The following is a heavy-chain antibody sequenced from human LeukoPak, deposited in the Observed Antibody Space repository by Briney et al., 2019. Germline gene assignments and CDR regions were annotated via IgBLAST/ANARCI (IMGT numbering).Heavy chain of an antibody. CDR3: ARGDILTGYHYDAFDI. V-gene: IGHV3-48*03. Sequence: EGSLRLSCAASGFTFSSYEMNWVRQAPGKGLEWVSYISSSGSTKYYADSVKGRFTISRDNAKNSLYLQMNSLRAEDTAVYYCARGDILTGYHYDAFDIWGQGTMVTVSS. CDR1: GFTFSSYE. D-gene: IGHD3-9*01. J-gene: IGHJ3*02. CDR2: ISSSGSTK.